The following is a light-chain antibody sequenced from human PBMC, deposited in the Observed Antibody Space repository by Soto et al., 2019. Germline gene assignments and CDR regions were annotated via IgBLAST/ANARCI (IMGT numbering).Light chain of an antibody. V-gene: IGKV3D-7*01. CDR1: QNVANY. J-gene: IGKJ5*01. Sequence: EIVLTQSPTSLSLSPGERATLSCRASQNVANYLAWYQQKPGQAPRLLIYGASTRATGIPDRFRGSGSGTDFTLTISSLQPEDSAIYYCQQADTFPITFGQGTRLE. CDR3: QQADTFPIT. CDR2: GAS.